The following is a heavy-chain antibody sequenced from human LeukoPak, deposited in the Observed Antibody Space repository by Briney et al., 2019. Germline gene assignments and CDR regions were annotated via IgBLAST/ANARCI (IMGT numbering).Heavy chain of an antibody. Sequence: GGSLRLSCAASGFTFSSYAMSWVRQAPGKGLEWVSAISGSGGSTYYADSVKGRFTISRDNSKNTLYLQMNSLRAEDTAVYYCAKDRELYCSSTSCYFDYWGQGTLVTVSS. CDR3: AKDRELYCSSTSCYFDY. CDR1: GFTFSSYA. D-gene: IGHD2-2*01. CDR2: ISGSGGST. J-gene: IGHJ4*02. V-gene: IGHV3-23*01.